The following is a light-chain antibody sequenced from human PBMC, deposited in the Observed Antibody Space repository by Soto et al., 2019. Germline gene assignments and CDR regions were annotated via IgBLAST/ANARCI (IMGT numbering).Light chain of an antibody. CDR1: QSVSID. CDR3: QHYNTWPWT. Sequence: EIVMTQSPATVPVSPGERVTLSCRASQSVSIDLAWYQQKPGQAPRLLVYGASTRATGVPGRFSGSGSGTEFILTISGLQSEDFAVYYCQHYNTWPWTFGQGTKVDIK. V-gene: IGKV3-15*01. J-gene: IGKJ1*01. CDR2: GAS.